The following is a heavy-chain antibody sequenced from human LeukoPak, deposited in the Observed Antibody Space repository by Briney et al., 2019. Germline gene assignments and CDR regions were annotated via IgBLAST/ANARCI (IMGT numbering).Heavy chain of an antibody. D-gene: IGHD3-9*01. J-gene: IGHJ4*02. CDR3: CRYFDWSPDY. CDR2: IRGSGGST. Sequence: GGSLRLFCAASGFTLSSYAMSWVSQAPGKGLEWVSSIRGSGGSTYYADSVKGRFTISRDNSKNTLYLQMNSLRAEDTAVYYCCRYFDWSPDYWGQGTLVTVSS. CDR1: GFTLSSYA. V-gene: IGHV3-23*01.